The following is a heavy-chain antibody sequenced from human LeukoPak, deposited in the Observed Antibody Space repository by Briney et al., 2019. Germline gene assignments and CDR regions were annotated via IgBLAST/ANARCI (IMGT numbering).Heavy chain of an antibody. V-gene: IGHV4-30-2*01. D-gene: IGHD2-2*01. CDR2: IYHSGST. CDR3: ARAPPLVVPSWFDY. J-gene: IGHJ4*02. Sequence: SETLSLTCTVSGGSISSGGYYWSWIRQPPGKGLEWIGYIYHSGSTYYNPSLKSRVTISVDRSKNQFSLKLSSVTAADTAVYYCARAPPLVVPSWFDYWGQGTLVTVSS. CDR1: GGSISSGGYY.